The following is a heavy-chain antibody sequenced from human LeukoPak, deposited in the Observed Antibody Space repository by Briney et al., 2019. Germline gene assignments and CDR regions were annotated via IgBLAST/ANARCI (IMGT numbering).Heavy chain of an antibody. CDR3: ARVDYYGSGSYPILDY. CDR2: ISAYNGNT. V-gene: IGHV1-18*01. D-gene: IGHD3-10*01. CDR1: GYTFTSYG. Sequence: GASVKVSFKASGYTFTSYGISWVRQAPGQGLERMGWISAYNGNTNYAQKLQGRVTMTTDTSTSTAYMELRSLRSDDTAVYYCARVDYYGSGSYPILDYWGQGTLVTVSS. J-gene: IGHJ4*02.